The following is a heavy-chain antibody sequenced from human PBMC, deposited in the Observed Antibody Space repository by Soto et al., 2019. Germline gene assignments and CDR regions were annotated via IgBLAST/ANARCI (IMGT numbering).Heavy chain of an antibody. CDR1: GGSISSGGYY. J-gene: IGHJ5*02. CDR2: IYYSGST. CDR3: ASDQSASFDP. V-gene: IGHV4-31*03. Sequence: SETLSLTCTVSGGSISSGGYYWSWIRQHPGKGLEWIGYIYYSGSTYYNPSLKSRVTISVDTSKNQFSLKLSSVTAADTAVYYCASDQSASFDPWGQGTLVTVSS.